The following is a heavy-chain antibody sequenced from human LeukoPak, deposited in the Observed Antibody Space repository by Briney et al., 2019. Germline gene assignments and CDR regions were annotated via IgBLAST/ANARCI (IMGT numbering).Heavy chain of an antibody. CDR3: ARHMTIFGVVSPLWYFDL. CDR1: GGSIRSYY. V-gene: IGHV4-59*08. CDR2: IYYCGST. Sequence: PSEPLSLTCTVSGGSIRSYYWSWIRQPPGKGLEWLGYIYYCGSTNYNPSLKSRVTISVYTSKTQCSLNLSSVTAADTAVYYCARHMTIFGVVSPLWYFDLWGRGTLVTVSS. D-gene: IGHD3-3*01. J-gene: IGHJ2*01.